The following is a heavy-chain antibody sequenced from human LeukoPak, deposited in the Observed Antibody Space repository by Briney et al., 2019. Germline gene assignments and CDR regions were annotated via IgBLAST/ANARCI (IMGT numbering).Heavy chain of an antibody. CDR2: ISSSGSTI. V-gene: IGHV3-48*03. CDR1: GSTFSSYE. D-gene: IGHD5-18*01. J-gene: IGHJ4*02. Sequence: PGGSLRLSCAASGSTFSSYEMNWVRQAPGKGLEWVSYISSSGSTIYYADSVKGRFTISRDNAKNSLYLQMNSLRAEDTAVYYCARESGERGYSYGFRYFDYWGQGTLVTVS. CDR3: ARESGERGYSYGFRYFDY.